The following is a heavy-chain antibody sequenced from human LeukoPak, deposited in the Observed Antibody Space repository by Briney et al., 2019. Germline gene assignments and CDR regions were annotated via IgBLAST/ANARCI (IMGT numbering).Heavy chain of an antibody. Sequence: SSETLSLTCAASGYSISSGYYWGWIRQPPGKGLEWIGSIYHSGSTYYNPSLKSRVTISVDTSKNQFSLKLSSVTAADTAVYYRARHPVPAADISGWFDPWGQGTLVTVSS. V-gene: IGHV4-38-2*01. J-gene: IGHJ5*02. CDR3: ARHPVPAADISGWFDP. CDR1: GYSISSGYY. CDR2: IYHSGST. D-gene: IGHD2-2*01.